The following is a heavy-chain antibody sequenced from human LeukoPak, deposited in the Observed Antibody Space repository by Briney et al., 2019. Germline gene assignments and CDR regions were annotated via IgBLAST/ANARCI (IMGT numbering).Heavy chain of an antibody. J-gene: IGHJ4*02. CDR1: GGSFSGYY. CDR3: ARDITMVRGVAAE. D-gene: IGHD3-10*01. CDR2: INHSGST. Sequence: PSETLSLTCAVYGGSFSGYYWSWIRQPPGKGLEWIGEINHSGSTNYNPSLKSRVTISVDTSKNQFSLKLSSVTAADTAVYYCARDITMVRGVAAEWGQGTLVTVSS. V-gene: IGHV4-34*01.